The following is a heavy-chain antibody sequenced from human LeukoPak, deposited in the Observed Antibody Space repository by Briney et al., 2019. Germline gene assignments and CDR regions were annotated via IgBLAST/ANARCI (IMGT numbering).Heavy chain of an antibody. V-gene: IGHV3-21*01. J-gene: IGHJ4*02. Sequence: GGSLRLSCAASAFTFSSYSMNWVRQAPGKGLEWVSSISSSSSYIYSADSVKGRFTISRDNAKNSLYLQMNNLRAEDTAVYYCARDGSGWFDYWGQGTLVTVSS. CDR1: AFTFSSYS. D-gene: IGHD6-19*01. CDR2: ISSSSSYI. CDR3: ARDGSGWFDY.